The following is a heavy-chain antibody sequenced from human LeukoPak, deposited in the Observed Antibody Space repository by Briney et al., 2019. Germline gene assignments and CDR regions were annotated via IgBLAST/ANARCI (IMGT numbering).Heavy chain of an antibody. D-gene: IGHD5-18*01. Sequence: SETLSLTCTVSGGSISSGNYYWSWIRQPAGKGLEWIGRIYTSGSTNYNPSLKSRVTMSVDTSKNQFSLKLSSVTAADTAVYYCARGAKYSYYYYMDVWGKGTTVTVSS. CDR3: ARGAKYSYYYYMDV. CDR1: GGSISSGNYY. CDR2: IYTSGST. J-gene: IGHJ6*03. V-gene: IGHV4-61*02.